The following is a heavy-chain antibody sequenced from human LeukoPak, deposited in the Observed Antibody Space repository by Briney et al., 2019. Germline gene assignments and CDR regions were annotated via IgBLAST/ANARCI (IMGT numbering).Heavy chain of an antibody. Sequence: GASVKVSCKASGYTFTGYYMHWVRQAPGQGLEWMGWINPNSGDTNYAQKFQGRVTMTRDTPINTAYMELSRLGFDDTAMYYCARELNDYGGKGGWFDPWGQGTLVTVSS. D-gene: IGHD4-23*01. CDR2: INPNSGDT. V-gene: IGHV1-2*02. J-gene: IGHJ5*02. CDR1: GYTFTGYY. CDR3: ARELNDYGGKGGWFDP.